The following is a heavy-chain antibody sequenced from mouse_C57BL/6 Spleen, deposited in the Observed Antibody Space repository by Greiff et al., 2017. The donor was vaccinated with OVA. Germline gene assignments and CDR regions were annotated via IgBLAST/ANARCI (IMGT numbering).Heavy chain of an antibody. CDR2: IHPNSGST. V-gene: IGHV1-64*01. D-gene: IGHD2-4*01. CDR3: ASYDYDGYFDV. CDR1: GYTFTSYW. J-gene: IGHJ1*03. Sequence: QVQLKQPGAELVKPGASVKLSCKASGYTFTSYWMHWVKQRPGQGLAWIGMIHPNSGSTNYNEKFKSKATLTVDKSSSTAYMQLSSLTSEDSAVYYCASYDYDGYFDVWGTGTTVTVSS.